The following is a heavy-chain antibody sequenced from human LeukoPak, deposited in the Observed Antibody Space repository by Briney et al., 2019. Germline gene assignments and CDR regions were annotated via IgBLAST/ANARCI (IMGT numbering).Heavy chain of an antibody. D-gene: IGHD3-3*01. CDR3: ARVWSGRGWSFDY. CDR1: GFTFSSYT. Sequence: PGGSLRLSCAASGFTFSSYTMNWVRQAPGKGLEWVSYIGGSGTTIYYADSVKDRFTISRDNAKKSLYLQMNSLRAEDTAVYYCARVWSGRGWSFDYWGQGTLVTVSS. V-gene: IGHV3-48*01. J-gene: IGHJ4*02. CDR2: IGGSGTTI.